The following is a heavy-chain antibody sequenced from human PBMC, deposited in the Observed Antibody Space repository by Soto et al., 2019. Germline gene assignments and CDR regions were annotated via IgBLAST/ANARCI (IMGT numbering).Heavy chain of an antibody. CDR1: GFIFSNYG. D-gene: IGHD6-19*01. J-gene: IGHJ4*02. CDR3: AKEGARSGGTYGDF. CDR2: VSYDGNEI. V-gene: IGHV3-30*18. Sequence: QVQLVESGGGVVQPGRSLRLSCAASGFIFSNYGMRWVRQAPGKGLEWVAVVSYDGNEIHHADSVKGRFTISGDNSTELLSLLTHSMTDEDTAGYYCAKEGARSGGTYGDFWGQGTLVTVSS.